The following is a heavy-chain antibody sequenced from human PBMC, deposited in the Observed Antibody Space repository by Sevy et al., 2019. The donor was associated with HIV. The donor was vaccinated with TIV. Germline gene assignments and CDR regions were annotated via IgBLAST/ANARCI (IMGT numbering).Heavy chain of an antibody. V-gene: IGHV4-31*03. Sequence: TLSLTCTVSGGSISSGGYYWSWIRQHPGKGLEWIGYIYYSGSTYYNPSLKSRVTISVDTSKNQFSLKLSSVTAADTAVYYCVRMARLWSPNAFDIWGQGTMVTVSS. CDR2: IYYSGST. D-gene: IGHD5-18*01. CDR1: GGSISSGGYY. CDR3: VRMARLWSPNAFDI. J-gene: IGHJ3*02.